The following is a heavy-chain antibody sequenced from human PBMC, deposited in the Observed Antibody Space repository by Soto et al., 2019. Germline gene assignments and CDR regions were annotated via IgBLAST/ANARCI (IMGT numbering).Heavy chain of an antibody. V-gene: IGHV5-10-1*01. D-gene: IGHD3-22*01. Sequence: GESLKISCKGSGYSFTSYWISWVRQMPGKGLEWMGRIDPSDSYTNYSPSFQGHVTISADKCISTAYLQWSSLKASDTAMYYCARHFPYYDSSGYYWQNDAFDIWGQGTMVTVSS. CDR2: IDPSDSYT. J-gene: IGHJ3*02. CDR3: ARHFPYYDSSGYYWQNDAFDI. CDR1: GYSFTSYW.